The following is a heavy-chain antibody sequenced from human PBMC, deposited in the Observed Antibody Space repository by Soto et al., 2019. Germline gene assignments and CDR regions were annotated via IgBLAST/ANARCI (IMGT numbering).Heavy chain of an antibody. CDR1: GFTFSSYG. D-gene: IGHD3-3*01. CDR3: ARGLITICGGYYYYMDV. CDR2: IWYDGSNK. Sequence: QVQLVESGGGVVQPGRSLRLSCAASGFTFSSYGMHWVRQAPGKGLEWVAVIWYDGSNKYYADSVKGRFTISRDNSKNTLYLQMNSLRAEDTAVYYCARGLITICGGYYYYMDVWGKGTTVTVSS. V-gene: IGHV3-33*01. J-gene: IGHJ6*03.